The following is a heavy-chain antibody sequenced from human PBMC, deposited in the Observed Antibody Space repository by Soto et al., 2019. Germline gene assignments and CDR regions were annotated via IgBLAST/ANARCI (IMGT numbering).Heavy chain of an antibody. J-gene: IGHJ4*02. CDR2: ISAYNGNT. D-gene: IGHD6-19*01. CDR1: GYTFTSYG. CDR3: ARAFEKQWLVGFYGY. Sequence: QVPLVQSGAEVKKPGASVKVSCKASGYTFTSYGISWVRQAPGQGLEWMGWISAYNGNTNYAQKLQGRVTMTTDTSTSTADMELRSLRSDDTAVYYCARAFEKQWLVGFYGYWGQGTLVTVSS. V-gene: IGHV1-18*01.